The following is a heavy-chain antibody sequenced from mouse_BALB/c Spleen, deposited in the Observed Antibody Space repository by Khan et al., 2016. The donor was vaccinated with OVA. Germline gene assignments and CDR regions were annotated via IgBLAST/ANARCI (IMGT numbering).Heavy chain of an antibody. CDR3: ARTARIKY. D-gene: IGHD1-2*01. Sequence: DVQLQESGPGLVKPSQSLSLTCTVTGYSITSGYGWNWIRQSPGNKLEWMGYISYSGSTNYNPSLKSRISITRDTSKNQFFLQLNSVTTEDTATYYCARTARIKYWGQGTTLTVSS. V-gene: IGHV3-2*02. J-gene: IGHJ2*01. CDR2: ISYSGST. CDR1: GYSITSGYG.